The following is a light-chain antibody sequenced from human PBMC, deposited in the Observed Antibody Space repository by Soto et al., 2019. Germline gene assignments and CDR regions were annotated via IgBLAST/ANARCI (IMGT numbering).Light chain of an antibody. CDR3: MQATHRPTWT. Sequence: DVVMTQSPLSLPVTLGQPASISCRSSQSLVYNDGNTYLHWFQQRPGQSPRRLIYKVSNRDSGVPDRFSGSGSGTDFTLKISRVEAEDVGVYYCMQATHRPTWTFGQGTKVEIK. CDR1: QSLVYNDGNTY. CDR2: KVS. V-gene: IGKV2-30*01. J-gene: IGKJ1*01.